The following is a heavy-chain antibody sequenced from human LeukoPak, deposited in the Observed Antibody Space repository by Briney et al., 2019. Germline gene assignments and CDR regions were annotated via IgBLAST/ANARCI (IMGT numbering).Heavy chain of an antibody. D-gene: IGHD6-6*01. J-gene: IGHJ5*02. CDR2: ISAYNGNT. V-gene: IGHV1-18*01. Sequence: ASVKVSCKASGYTFTTYGISWVRQAPGQGLEWMGWISAYNGNTNYAQKLQGRVTMTTDASTGTAYMELRSLRSDDTAVYYCARDMIAARPNWFDPWGQGTLVTVSS. CDR1: GYTFTTYG. CDR3: ARDMIAARPNWFDP.